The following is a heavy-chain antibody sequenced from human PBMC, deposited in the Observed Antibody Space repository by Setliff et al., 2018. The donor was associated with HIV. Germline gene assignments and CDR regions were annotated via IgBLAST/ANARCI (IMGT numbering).Heavy chain of an antibody. CDR3: ATWEIAVAGTDFDY. V-gene: IGHV1-24*01. Sequence: ASVKVSCKVSGYTLTELSMHWVRQAPGKGLEWMGGFDPEDGETIYAQKFQGRVTMTEDTSTDTAYMELSSLRSEDTAVYYCATWEIAVAGTDFDYWGQGTLVTVSS. J-gene: IGHJ4*02. D-gene: IGHD6-19*01. CDR1: GYTLTELS. CDR2: FDPEDGET.